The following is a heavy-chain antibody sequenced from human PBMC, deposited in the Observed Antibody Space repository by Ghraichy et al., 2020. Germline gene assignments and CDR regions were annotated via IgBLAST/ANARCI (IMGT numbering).Heavy chain of an antibody. D-gene: IGHD2-2*01. J-gene: IGHJ4*02. CDR1: GFTFSSYS. CDR3: ARTLGYCSSTSCPPFDY. V-gene: IGHV3-48*02. CDR2: ISSSSSTI. Sequence: LSLTCAASGFTFSSYSMNWVRQAPGKGLEWVSYISSSSSTIYYADSVKGRFTISRDNAKNSLYLQMNSLRDEDTAVYYCARTLGYCSSTSCPPFDYWGQGTLVTVSS.